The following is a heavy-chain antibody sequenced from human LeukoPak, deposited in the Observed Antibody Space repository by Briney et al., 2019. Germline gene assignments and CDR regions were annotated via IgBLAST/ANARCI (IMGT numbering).Heavy chain of an antibody. CDR3: ARSYCSSTSCYDVFDY. CDR2: INPNSGGT. CDR1: GYTFTAYY. J-gene: IGHJ4*02. V-gene: IGHV1-2*02. Sequence: ASVKVSCTASGYTFTAYYMHWVRQAPGQGLEWMGWINPNSGGTNYAQKFQGRVTMTRDTSISTAYMELSRLRSDDTAVYYCARSYCSSTSCYDVFDYWGQGTLVTVSS. D-gene: IGHD2-2*01.